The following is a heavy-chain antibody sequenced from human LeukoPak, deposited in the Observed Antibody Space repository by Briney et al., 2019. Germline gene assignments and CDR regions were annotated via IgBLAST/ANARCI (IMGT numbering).Heavy chain of an antibody. D-gene: IGHD3-3*01. Sequence: GSSVKVSCKASGGTFSSNAIGWVRQAPGQGLEWMGGIIPIFGTANYAQKFQGRVTITTDESTNTAYMELSSLRSEDTAVYYCARTYYDFWSGYMDVWGKGTTVTVSS. CDR1: GGTFSSNA. CDR2: IIPIFGTA. J-gene: IGHJ6*03. CDR3: ARTYYDFWSGYMDV. V-gene: IGHV1-69*05.